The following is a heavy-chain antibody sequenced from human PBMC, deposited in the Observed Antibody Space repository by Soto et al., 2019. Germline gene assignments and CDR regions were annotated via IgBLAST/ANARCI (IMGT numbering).Heavy chain of an antibody. D-gene: IGHD6-13*01. CDR1: GGSISSSDYW. CDR3: ARQIGRGSWSLDH. V-gene: IGHV4-39*01. Sequence: QLQLQESGPGLVKPAETLSLTCTVSGGSISSSDYWWGWIRQPPGKGLEWIGSIYYTGSTYYNPSLKRRGIISVDTSKNQFSLRLSSVTAADTAVYYCARQIGRGSWSLDHWGQGTLVTVSS. J-gene: IGHJ4*02. CDR2: IYYTGST.